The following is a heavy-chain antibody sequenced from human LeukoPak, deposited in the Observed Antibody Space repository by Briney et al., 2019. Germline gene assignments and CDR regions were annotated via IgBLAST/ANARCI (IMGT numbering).Heavy chain of an antibody. D-gene: IGHD3-22*01. CDR1: GFTFSSYE. J-gene: IGHJ4*02. CDR2: ISNGGTTI. CDR3: AKEWYDSSGYLGY. V-gene: IGHV3-48*03. Sequence: GGSLRLSCAASGFTFSSYEINWVRQAPGKGLEWVSYISNGGTTIYYADSVKGRFTISRDNAKNSLYLQMNSLRAEDTAVYYCAKEWYDSSGYLGYWGQGTLVTVSS.